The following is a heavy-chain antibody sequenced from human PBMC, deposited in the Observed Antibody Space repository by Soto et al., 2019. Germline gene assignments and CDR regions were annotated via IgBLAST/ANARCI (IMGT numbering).Heavy chain of an antibody. CDR3: ARDLTREGDYYDRSGYYLDY. J-gene: IGHJ4*02. V-gene: IGHV1-46*01. D-gene: IGHD3-22*01. CDR2: INPSDDAT. Sequence: ASVKVSCKASGYTFTRYYMHWVRQAPGQGLEWMGIINPSDDATSYAEKFQGRLTMTKDTSTSTVYMEMSSLRSEETAVYYCARDLTREGDYYDRSGYYLDYWGQGTLVTVSS. CDR1: GYTFTRYY.